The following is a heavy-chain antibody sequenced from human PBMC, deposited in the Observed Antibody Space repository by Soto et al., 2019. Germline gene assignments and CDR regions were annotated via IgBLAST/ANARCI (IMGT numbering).Heavy chain of an antibody. CDR2: VSAYNGKT. J-gene: IGHJ4*02. CDR1: GYTFDNYG. CDR3: ARWGDGTYMADS. D-gene: IGHD1-26*01. Sequence: ASVKVSCKASGYTFDNYGITWVRQAPGQGLEWMAWVSAYNGKTNFAQKFQDRITMTTDTSTSTAYMDLRSLRSDDTAVYYCARWGDGTYMADSWGQGTLVTVSS. V-gene: IGHV1-18*01.